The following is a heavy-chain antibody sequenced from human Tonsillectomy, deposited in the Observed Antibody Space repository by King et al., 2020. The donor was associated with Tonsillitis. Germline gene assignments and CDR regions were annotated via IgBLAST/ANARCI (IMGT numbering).Heavy chain of an antibody. J-gene: IGHJ3*02. CDR1: GFTFDDYG. CDR3: ARSTYYYAGGGYYHDAFDI. CDR2: INWNGGST. D-gene: IGHD3-22*01. Sequence: VQLVESGGGVVRPGGSLRLSCAASGFTFDDYGMRWVRQGPGKGLEWVSGINWNGGSTDYADSVKGRFTISRDNAKNSLYLRMNSLRAEDTALYYCARSTYYYAGGGYYHDAFDIRGQGTMVTVSS. V-gene: IGHV3-20*04.